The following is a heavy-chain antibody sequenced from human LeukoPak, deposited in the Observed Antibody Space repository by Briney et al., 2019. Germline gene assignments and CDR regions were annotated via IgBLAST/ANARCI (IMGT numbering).Heavy chain of an antibody. J-gene: IGHJ4*02. Sequence: GGSLRLSCAASGFTFSNSAMSWVRQAPGKGLEWVSIIGTSSGSTFYADSVKGRFTISRDNSKNTLYLQMSSLRDEDTAVDYCAKRRDYSFDYWGQGTLLTVSS. CDR1: GFTFSNSA. CDR3: AKRRDYSFDY. V-gene: IGHV3-23*01. CDR2: IGTSSGST. D-gene: IGHD4-11*01.